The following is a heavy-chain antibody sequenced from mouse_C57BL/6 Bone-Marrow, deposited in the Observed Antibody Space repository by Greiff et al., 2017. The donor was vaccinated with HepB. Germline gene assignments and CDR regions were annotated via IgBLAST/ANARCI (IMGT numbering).Heavy chain of an antibody. CDR2: IWNGGGT. CDR3: ARKRLRRGAMDY. V-gene: IGHV2-9-1*01. CDR1: GFSLTSYA. Sequence: QVQLKESGPGLVAPSQSLSITCTVSGFSLTSYAISWVRQPPGKGLEWLGVIWNGGGTNYNSALKSRLSISKDNSKSQVFLKMNSLQTDDTARYYCARKRLRRGAMDYWGQGTSVTVSS. D-gene: IGHD2-4*01. J-gene: IGHJ4*01.